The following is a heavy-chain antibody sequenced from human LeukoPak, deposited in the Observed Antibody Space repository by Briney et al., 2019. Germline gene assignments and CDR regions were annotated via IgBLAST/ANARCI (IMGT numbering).Heavy chain of an antibody. CDR2: ISGSGGST. Sequence: GGSLRLSCAASGFTFSSYAMSWVRQAPGKGLEWVSAISGSGGSTYYADSVKGRFTISRDNSKNTLYLQMNSLRAEDTAVYYCAKGSGGWHGSPLDYWGQGTLVTVSS. CDR3: AKGSGGWHGSPLDY. J-gene: IGHJ4*02. V-gene: IGHV3-23*01. CDR1: GFTFSSYA. D-gene: IGHD6-19*01.